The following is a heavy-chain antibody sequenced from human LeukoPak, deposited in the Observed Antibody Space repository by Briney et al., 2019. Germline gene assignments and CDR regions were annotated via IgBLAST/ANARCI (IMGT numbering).Heavy chain of an antibody. V-gene: IGHV4-34*01. CDR3: ARSRTGGGYYYWYFDL. J-gene: IGHJ2*01. Sequence: SETLSLTCTVYGGSFSGYYWSWIRQPPGKGLEWIGEINDSGSTNYNPSLKSRVTISVDTSKNQFSLKLNSVTAADTAVYYCARSRTGGGYYYWYFDLWGRGTLVTVSS. CDR1: GGSFSGYY. CDR2: INDSGST. D-gene: IGHD3-22*01.